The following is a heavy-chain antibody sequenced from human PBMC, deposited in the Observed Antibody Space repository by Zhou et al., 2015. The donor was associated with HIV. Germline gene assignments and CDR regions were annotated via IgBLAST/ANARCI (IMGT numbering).Heavy chain of an antibody. V-gene: IGHV3-30*18. CDR3: AKTPLLSLPEGFDY. CDR1: GFTFNNYG. J-gene: IGHJ4*02. D-gene: IGHD3-10*01. Sequence: QVQLVESGGGVVQPGRSLKLSCTASGFTFNNYGMHWVRQAPGKGLEWVAVISYDGSKRYYGDSVRGRFTISRDNSKNTVYLQMNSLRAEDTAVYYCAKTPLLSLPEGFDYWGQGTLVTVSS. CDR2: ISYDGSKR.